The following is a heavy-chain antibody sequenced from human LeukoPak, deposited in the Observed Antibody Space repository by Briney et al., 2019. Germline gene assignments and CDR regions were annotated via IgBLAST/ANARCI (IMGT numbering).Heavy chain of an antibody. J-gene: IGHJ3*02. CDR1: RFTVSSNY. CDR3: ARGIVGALNAFDI. V-gene: IGHV3-66*01. D-gene: IGHD1-26*01. CDR2: IYSGGST. Sequence: GGSLRLSCAASRFTVSSNYMSCVRQAPGKGLEWVSVIYSGGSTYYVDSVKGRFTISRDNSKNTLYLQMNSLRAEDTAVYYCARGIVGALNAFDIWGHGTMVTVSS.